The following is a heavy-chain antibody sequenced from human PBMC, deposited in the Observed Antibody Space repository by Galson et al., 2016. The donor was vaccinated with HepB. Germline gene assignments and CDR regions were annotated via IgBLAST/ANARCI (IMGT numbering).Heavy chain of an antibody. V-gene: IGHV1-46*01. Sequence: SVKVSCKASGYTFTTYYIHWVRQAAGQGLEWMGIVNPSGGKGDYAQKFHGRVTMTRDTSTSTVYMELSGLRSEDTAVYFCARASFSDSSGYNYVAAFDIWGQGTMVTVSS. CDR3: ARASFSDSSGYNYVAAFDI. J-gene: IGHJ3*02. D-gene: IGHD3-22*01. CDR1: GYTFTTYY. CDR2: VNPSGGKG.